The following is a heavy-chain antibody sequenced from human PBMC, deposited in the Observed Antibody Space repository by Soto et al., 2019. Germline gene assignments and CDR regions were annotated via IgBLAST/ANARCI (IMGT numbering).Heavy chain of an antibody. V-gene: IGHV4-59*08. CDR3: ARHLMVRGVITAFDI. J-gene: IGHJ3*02. CDR1: GGSISSYY. Sequence: SETLALTCTVSGGSISSYYWSWIRQPPGKGLEWIGYIYYSGSTNYNPSLKSRVTISVDTSKNQFSLKLSSVTAADTAVYYCARHLMVRGVITAFDIWGQGTMVTVSS. D-gene: IGHD3-10*01. CDR2: IYYSGST.